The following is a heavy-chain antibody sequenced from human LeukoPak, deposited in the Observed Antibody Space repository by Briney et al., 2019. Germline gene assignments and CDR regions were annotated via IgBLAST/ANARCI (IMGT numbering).Heavy chain of an antibody. CDR1: GFTFSSYG. CDR3: AKAANDYGDCVLDY. J-gene: IGHJ4*02. CDR2: IWYDGSNK. V-gene: IGHV3-33*06. D-gene: IGHD4-17*01. Sequence: GRSLRLSCAASGFTFSSYGMHWVRQAPGKGLEWVAVIWYDGSNKYYADSVKGRFTISRDNSKNTLYLQMNSLRAEDTAVYYCAKAANDYGDCVLDYWGQGTLVTVSS.